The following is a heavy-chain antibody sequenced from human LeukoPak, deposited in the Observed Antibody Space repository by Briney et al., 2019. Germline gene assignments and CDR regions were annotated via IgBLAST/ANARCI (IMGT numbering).Heavy chain of an antibody. J-gene: IGHJ4*02. CDR3: ASPGGGPTDY. CDR1: GFTFSSYE. CDR2: IYYSGST. V-gene: IGHV4-59*05. D-gene: IGHD3-16*01. Sequence: PGGSLRLSCAASGFTFSSYEMNWVRQAPGKGLEWIGSIYYSGSTYYNPSLKSRVTISVDTSKNQFSLKLSSVTAADTAVYYCASPGGGPTDYWGQGTLVTVSS.